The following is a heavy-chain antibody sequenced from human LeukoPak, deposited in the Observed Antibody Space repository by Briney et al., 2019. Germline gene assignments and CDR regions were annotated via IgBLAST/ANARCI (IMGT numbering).Heavy chain of an antibody. J-gene: IGHJ2*01. CDR3: VRGLLDDDDPNYWYFDL. D-gene: IGHD1-1*01. CDR2: IYTGGGT. CDR1: GLSLSDNY. Sequence: GESLRLSCTAPGLSLSDNYMSWVRQPPAKGLEWVSVIYTGGGTDYSDSVKGRFTISRYISKNTVYLDMNSLRTDDTAVYYCVRGLLDDDDPNYWYFDLWGRGILVTVSS. V-gene: IGHV3-53*04.